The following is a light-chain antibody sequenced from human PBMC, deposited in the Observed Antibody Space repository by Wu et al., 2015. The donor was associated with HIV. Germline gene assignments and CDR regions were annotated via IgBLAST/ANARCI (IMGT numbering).Light chain of an antibody. V-gene: IGKV3-11*01. Sequence: EIVLTQSPVTLSLSPGERATLSCRASQNINNYLAWYQQKPGQSPRLLIYDSSNRATGIPDRFSGSGSGTDFTLTLTRLEPEDFAVYYCQQYDVSITFGQGTRLDIK. CDR3: QQYDVSIT. J-gene: IGKJ5*01. CDR2: DSS. CDR1: QNINNY.